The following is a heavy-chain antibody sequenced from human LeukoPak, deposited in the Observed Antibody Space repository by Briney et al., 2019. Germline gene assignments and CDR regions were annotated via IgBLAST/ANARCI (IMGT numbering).Heavy chain of an antibody. J-gene: IGHJ4*02. Sequence: GRSLRLSCAASGFTFSSYAMHWVRQAPGKGLEWVAVISYDGSNKYYADSVKGRFTISRDNSKNTLYLQMNSLRAEDTAVYYCARGSSGWYSPVDYWGQGTLVTVSS. CDR2: ISYDGSNK. CDR1: GFTFSSYA. V-gene: IGHV3-30-3*01. D-gene: IGHD6-13*01. CDR3: ARGSSGWYSPVDY.